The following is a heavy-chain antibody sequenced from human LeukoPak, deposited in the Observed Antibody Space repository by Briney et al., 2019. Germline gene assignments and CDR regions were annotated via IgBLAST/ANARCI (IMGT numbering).Heavy chain of an antibody. V-gene: IGHV5-51*01. CDR1: GYTFTNYW. CDR3: ARRHITVAAFDY. J-gene: IGHJ4*02. Sequence: GESLMISCQGSGYTFTNYWIGWVRQKPGKGLEWLGIIYPDDSDPRYSPSFQGQVTISVDKSTNTAYLQWRSLKASDTAIYYCARRHITVAAFDYWGQGTLVTVSS. D-gene: IGHD6-19*01. CDR2: IYPDDSDP.